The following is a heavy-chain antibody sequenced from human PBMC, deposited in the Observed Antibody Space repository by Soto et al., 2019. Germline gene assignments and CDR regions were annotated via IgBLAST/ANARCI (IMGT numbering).Heavy chain of an antibody. V-gene: IGHV3-23*01. CDR3: AKRPLKFEGSYFDY. Sequence: EVQVLDSGGGLVQPGGSLRLSCAASGFTFTNYPMAWVRQAPAKGLEWVSTISGSGGSTLYADSVKGRFTISRDNSKNTVYLQMNSLRVEDTAVYYCAKRPLKFEGSYFDYWGQGTRVTVSS. CDR1: GFTFTNYP. D-gene: IGHD3-10*01. CDR2: ISGSGGST. J-gene: IGHJ4*02.